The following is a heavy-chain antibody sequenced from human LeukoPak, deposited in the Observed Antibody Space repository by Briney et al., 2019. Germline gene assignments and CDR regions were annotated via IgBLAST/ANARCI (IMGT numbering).Heavy chain of an antibody. V-gene: IGHV1-18*01. J-gene: IGHJ4*02. CDR3: AGAPAFCGGDCYLDF. CDR2: ISAYNGNT. Sequence: ASVKVSCKASGYTFTSYGISWVRQAPGQGLEWMGWISAYNGNTNYAQKLQGRVTMTTDTSTSTAYMELRSLGSDDTAVYYCAGAPAFCGGDCYLDFWGQGTLVTFSS. CDR1: GYTFTSYG. D-gene: IGHD2-21*02.